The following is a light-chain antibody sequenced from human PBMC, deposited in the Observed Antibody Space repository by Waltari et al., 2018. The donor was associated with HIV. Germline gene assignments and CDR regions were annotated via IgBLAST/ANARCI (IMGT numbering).Light chain of an antibody. V-gene: IGLV2-14*01. CDR1: SNDIGGYNY. CDR3: CSYTSSNTLL. Sequence: QSALTQPASVSGSPGQSITISCTGTSNDIGGYNYVSWYQQPPGKAPQLIIFEVNNRPSGVSHRFSGSKSGNTASLTISGLQSEDEADYFCCSYTSSNTLLFPGGTRLTVL. CDR2: EVN. J-gene: IGLJ2*01.